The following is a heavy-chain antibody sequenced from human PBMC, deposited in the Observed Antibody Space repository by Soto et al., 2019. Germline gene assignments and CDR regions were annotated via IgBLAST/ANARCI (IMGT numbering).Heavy chain of an antibody. Sequence: QVHLLQSGAEVKKPGASVKVSCKASGYTFNKFGITWVRQAPGQGLEWMGWISVYNGNTIYIEKLRGRVTMTTDSPTSTAYMELRSLQSDDTAVYYCARGNVLLWVGELLDWGQGTLVTVSS. V-gene: IGHV1-18*01. J-gene: IGHJ4*02. CDR1: GYTFNKFG. D-gene: IGHD3-10*01. CDR3: ARGNVLLWVGELLD. CDR2: ISVYNGNT.